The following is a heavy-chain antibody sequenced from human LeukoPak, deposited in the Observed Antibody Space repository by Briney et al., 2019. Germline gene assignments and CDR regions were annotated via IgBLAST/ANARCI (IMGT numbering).Heavy chain of an antibody. D-gene: IGHD3-22*01. CDR3: ARRHGRYYYDSSGHPFDY. CDR2: IYHSGST. Sequence: SGTLSLTCAVSGGSISSSNWWSWVRQPPGKGLEWIGEIYHSGSTNYNPSLKSRVTISVDKSKNQFSLKLSSVTAADTSVYYCARRHGRYYYDSSGHPFDYWGQGTLVTVSS. CDR1: GGSISSSNW. J-gene: IGHJ4*02. V-gene: IGHV4-4*02.